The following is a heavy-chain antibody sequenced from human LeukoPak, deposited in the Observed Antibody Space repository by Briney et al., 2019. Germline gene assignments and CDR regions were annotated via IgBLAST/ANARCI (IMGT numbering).Heavy chain of an antibody. CDR2: TSYDGSNR. D-gene: IGHD3-9*01. CDR3: AKAVHYDTLAGPGRDHYYYYGMDV. CDR1: GFTFSSCG. J-gene: IGHJ6*02. V-gene: IGHV3-30*18. Sequence: GGSLRLSCAASGFTFSSCGMHWVRQAPGKGLEWVAVTSYDGSNRYYSDSVKGRFTISGDNSKNTLYLQMNSLRAEDTAVYYCAKAVHYDTLAGPGRDHYYYYGMDVWGQGTTVTVSS.